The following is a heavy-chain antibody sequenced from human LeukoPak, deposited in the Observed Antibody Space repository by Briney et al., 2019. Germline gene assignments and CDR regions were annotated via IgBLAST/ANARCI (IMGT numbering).Heavy chain of an antibody. CDR3: TRDPGGDSSGPFDY. D-gene: IGHD3-22*01. Sequence: PGRSLRLSCTASGFTFGDYAMSWVRQAPGKGLEWVGFIRSKAYGGTTEYAVSVKGRFTISRDDSKSIAYLQMNSLKTEDTAVYYCTRDPGGDSSGPFDYWGQGTLVTVSS. CDR1: GFTFGDYA. J-gene: IGHJ4*02. V-gene: IGHV3-49*04. CDR2: IRSKAYGGTT.